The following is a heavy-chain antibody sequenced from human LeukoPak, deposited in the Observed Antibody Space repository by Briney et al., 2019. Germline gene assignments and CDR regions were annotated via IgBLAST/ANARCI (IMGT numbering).Heavy chain of an antibody. V-gene: IGHV3-23*01. D-gene: IGHD6-19*01. CDR2: ISGSGGST. Sequence: PGGSLRLSCAASGFTFSSYAMSWVRQAPGKGLEWVSAISGSGGSTYYADSVKGRFTISRDNSKNTLYLQMNSLRAEDTAVYYCAKVGSSGWYVGADYYYYYGMDVWGQGTTVTVSS. CDR3: AKVGSSGWYVGADYYYYYGMDV. J-gene: IGHJ6*02. CDR1: GFTFSSYA.